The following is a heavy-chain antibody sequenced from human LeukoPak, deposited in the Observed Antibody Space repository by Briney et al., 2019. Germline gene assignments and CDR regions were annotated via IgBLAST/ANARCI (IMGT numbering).Heavy chain of an antibody. Sequence: GGSLRLSCAASGFTFSSYAMSWVRQAPGKGLEWVSAISGSGGSTYYADSVKGRFTISRDNAKNSLYLQMNSLRAEDTAVYYCARVLNDYSILFDYWGQGTLVTVSS. D-gene: IGHD4-11*01. CDR1: GFTFSSYA. CDR2: ISGSGGST. J-gene: IGHJ4*02. V-gene: IGHV3-23*01. CDR3: ARVLNDYSILFDY.